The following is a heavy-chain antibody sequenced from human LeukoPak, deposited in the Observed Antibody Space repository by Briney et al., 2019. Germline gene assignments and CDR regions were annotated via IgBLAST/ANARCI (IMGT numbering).Heavy chain of an antibody. CDR2: ISGSGGST. J-gene: IGHJ5*02. V-gene: IGHV3-23*01. D-gene: IGHD2-2*01. CDR3: AKARSVYQLLFCWFDP. CDR1: RITFRHHA. Sequence: GGSLRLSCVASRITFRHHAMSWVRQAPGKGLEWVSAISGSGGSTYYADSVKGRFTISRDNSKNTLYLQMNSLRAEDTAVYYCAKARSVYQLLFCWFDPWGQGTLVTVSS.